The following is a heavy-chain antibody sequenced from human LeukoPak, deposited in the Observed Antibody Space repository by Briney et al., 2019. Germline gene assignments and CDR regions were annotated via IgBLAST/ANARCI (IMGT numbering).Heavy chain of an antibody. Sequence: SETLSLTRAVYGGSFSGYYWSWIRQPPGKGLEWIGEINHSGSTNYSPSPKSRVTISEDTSKNQFSLKLSSVTAADTAVYYCARGLATTPRAFDYWGQGTPVTVSS. J-gene: IGHJ4*02. CDR2: INHSGST. CDR3: ARGLATTPRAFDY. CDR1: GGSFSGYY. V-gene: IGHV4-34*01. D-gene: IGHD5-24*01.